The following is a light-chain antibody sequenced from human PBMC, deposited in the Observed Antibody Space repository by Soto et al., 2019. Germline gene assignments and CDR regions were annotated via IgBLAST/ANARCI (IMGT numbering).Light chain of an antibody. V-gene: IGKV1-33*01. J-gene: IGKJ5*01. CDR3: LQYEKLPT. Sequence: VQITQTPYSLSVAVGDRVTITCQASQNINNYLNWYQQKPGRAPKLLIYDASNLEAGVPSRFRGSGSGTDFTCTSSRLQPEEITTYYGLQYEKLPTCGQGTRLEIK. CDR2: DAS. CDR1: QNINNY.